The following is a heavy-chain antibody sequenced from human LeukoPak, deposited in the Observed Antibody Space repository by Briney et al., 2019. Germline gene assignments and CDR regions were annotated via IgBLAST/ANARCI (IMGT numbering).Heavy chain of an antibody. D-gene: IGHD1-26*01. CDR1: GYTFISYG. J-gene: IGHJ6*03. CDR3: AREGGVGPTAPPDYYSYQMDV. Sequence: ASVKVSCKASGYTFISYGITWVRQAPGQGLEWLGWISPYTTKTNYAQKLQGRVTMTTDTSTSTAYMELRCLRSDDTALYYCAREGGVGPTAPPDYYSYQMDVWGKGTTVTVSS. CDR2: ISPYTTKT. V-gene: IGHV1-18*01.